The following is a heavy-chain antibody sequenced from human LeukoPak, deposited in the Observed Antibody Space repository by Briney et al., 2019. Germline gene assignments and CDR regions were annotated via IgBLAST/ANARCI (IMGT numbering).Heavy chain of an antibody. V-gene: IGHV1-8*01. J-gene: IGHJ4*02. Sequence: EASVKVSCKASGYTFTNYDINWVRQATGQGLECMGYKNPNSGNSAYAQKFQGRVTITTDASITTAYMELSGLRSEDTALYYCAREGLDYWGQGTLVTVSS. CDR1: GYTFTNYD. CDR2: KNPNSGNS. CDR3: AREGLDY.